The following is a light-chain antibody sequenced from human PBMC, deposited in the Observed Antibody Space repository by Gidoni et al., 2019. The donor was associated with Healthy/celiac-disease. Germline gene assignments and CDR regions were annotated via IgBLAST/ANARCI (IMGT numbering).Light chain of an antibody. V-gene: IGLV2-8*01. CDR3: SSYAGSNNLV. CDR2: EVS. CDR1: SSDVGGYNY. Sequence: QSALPQPPSASGSPGQSVTISCTGTSSDVGGYNYVSWYQQPPGKAPKLMIYEVSKRPSGVPDRFSGSKSGNTASRTVSGLQAEDEADYYCSSYAGSNNLVFGGGTKLTVL. J-gene: IGLJ3*02.